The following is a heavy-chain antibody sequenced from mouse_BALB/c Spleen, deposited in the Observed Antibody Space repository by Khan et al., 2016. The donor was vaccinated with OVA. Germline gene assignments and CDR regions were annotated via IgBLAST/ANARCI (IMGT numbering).Heavy chain of an antibody. D-gene: IGHD2-12*01. V-gene: IGHV3-2*02. Sequence: EVKLEVSGPGLVKPSQSLSITCTVTGYSITSDYAWNWIRQFPGNKLEWMGYISSSGSTHYTPALKSRISITCATSKNTFFLQLNSVTTEDTATYYSARDSSRYNYAMDYWGQGTSGTVSA. CDR3: ARDSSRYNYAMDY. CDR1: GYSITSDYA. J-gene: IGHJ4*01. CDR2: ISSSGST.